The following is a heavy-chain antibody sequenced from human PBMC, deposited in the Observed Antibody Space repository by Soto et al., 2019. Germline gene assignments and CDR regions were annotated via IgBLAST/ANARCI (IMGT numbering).Heavy chain of an antibody. V-gene: IGHV3-49*03. D-gene: IGHD3-10*01. CDR3: IGSFPF. CDR2: IRSQPYGGTT. J-gene: IGHJ1*01. Sequence: EVYLVESGGGLVGAGRSLRLSCTGSGFPFANFLMSWFRQAPGKGLEWVGFIRSQPYGGTTQYAASVRGRFTISRDDSKGIAYLQMNSLKSEDSGVYYCIGSFPFWGQGTLVTVSS. CDR1: GFPFANFL.